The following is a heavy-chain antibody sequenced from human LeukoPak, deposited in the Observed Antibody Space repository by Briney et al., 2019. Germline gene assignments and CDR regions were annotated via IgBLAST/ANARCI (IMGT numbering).Heavy chain of an antibody. V-gene: IGHV3-30*04. CDR1: GFTFSSYA. Sequence: QPGGPLRLSCAASGFTFSSYAMHWVRQAPGKGLEWVAVISYDGSNKYYADSVKGRFTISRDNSKNTLYLQMNSLRAEDTAVYYCARVGLVGAVDYWGQGTLVTVSS. D-gene: IGHD1-26*01. CDR3: ARVGLVGAVDY. CDR2: ISYDGSNK. J-gene: IGHJ4*02.